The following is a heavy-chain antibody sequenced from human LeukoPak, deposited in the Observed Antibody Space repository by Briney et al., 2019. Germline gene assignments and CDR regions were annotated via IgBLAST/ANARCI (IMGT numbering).Heavy chain of an antibody. CDR1: GFTFSGSA. CDR2: IRSKTNSYAT. J-gene: IGHJ4*02. D-gene: IGHD3-22*01. V-gene: IGHV3-73*01. Sequence: GGSLKLSCAASGFTFSGSAMHWVRQASGKGLEWVGRIRSKTNSYATAYAASVKGRFTISRDDSKNTAYLQMNSLKTEDTAVYYCTRYYYDGSGYYYLFDYWGQGTLVAVSS. CDR3: TRYYYDGSGYYYLFDY.